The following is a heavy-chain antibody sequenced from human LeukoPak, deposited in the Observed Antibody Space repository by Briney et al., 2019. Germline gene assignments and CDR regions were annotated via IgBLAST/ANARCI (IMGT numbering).Heavy chain of an antibody. J-gene: IGHJ4*02. V-gene: IGHV3-23*01. CDR1: GFNFNNFA. CDR3: AKGAKIDH. CDR2: MTGPADTT. Sequence: PGGSLRLSCAASGFNFNNFAMSWVRQAPGKGLEWLSAMTGPADTTYYAESVKGRFTISRDYSKSMVFLQMNSLRVENTAIYYCAKGAKIDHWGQGTLVTVSS.